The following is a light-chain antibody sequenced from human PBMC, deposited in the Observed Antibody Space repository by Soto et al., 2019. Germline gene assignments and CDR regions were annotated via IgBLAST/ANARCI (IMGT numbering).Light chain of an antibody. Sequence: VLTQPPSVSGAPGQRVTISCTGSSSNIGAGYDVHWYQQIPGTAPRVLIYVNNNRPSGVPDRFSGSKSDTSASLAITGLQAEDEADYYCQSYDNSLSGYVFGTGTKLTVL. CDR3: QSYDNSLSGYV. V-gene: IGLV1-40*01. J-gene: IGLJ1*01. CDR2: VNN. CDR1: SSNIGAGYD.